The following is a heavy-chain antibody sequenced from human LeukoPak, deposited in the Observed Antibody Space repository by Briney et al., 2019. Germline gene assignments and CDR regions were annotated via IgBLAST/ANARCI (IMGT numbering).Heavy chain of an antibody. V-gene: IGHV4-39*07. Sequence: SETLSLTCTVSGGSISSSTHYWGWIRQPPGKGLEWIGSMYYSGSTYYNPSLKSRVIISLDTSKNQFSLKLSSVTAADTAVYYCARGVPNVRLIDFWSGYPTSDAFDIWGQGTMVTVSS. CDR1: GGSISSSTHY. CDR3: ARGVPNVRLIDFWSGYPTSDAFDI. CDR2: MYYSGST. D-gene: IGHD3-3*01. J-gene: IGHJ3*02.